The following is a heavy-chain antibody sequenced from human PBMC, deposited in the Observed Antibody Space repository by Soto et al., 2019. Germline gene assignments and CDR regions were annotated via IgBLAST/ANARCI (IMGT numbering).Heavy chain of an antibody. CDR3: AKDRDVTMFGVVMIFDS. J-gene: IGHJ4*02. V-gene: IGHV3-23*01. D-gene: IGHD3-3*01. CDR1: GFTFISYA. Sequence: EVQLLESGGGLVQPGGSLRLSCAASGFTFISYAMSWVRQAPGKGLEWVSAISGSGGSTYYADSVKGRFTISRDNSKSTLYVHMNSLRAEDRTVYYWAKDRDVTMFGVVMIFDSWGQGTLFTFAS. CDR2: ISGSGGST.